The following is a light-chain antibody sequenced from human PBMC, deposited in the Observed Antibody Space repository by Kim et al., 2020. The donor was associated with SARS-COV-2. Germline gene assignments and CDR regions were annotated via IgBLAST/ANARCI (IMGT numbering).Light chain of an antibody. CDR3: QQLNNYPTT. V-gene: IGKV1-9*01. Sequence: ASVGDSVTITCRASQDISSYLAWYQHKPGQAPKLLIYAASTLHSGVPSRFSGSGSGTDFTLTISSLQPEDFATYYCQQLNNYPTTFGQGTRLEIK. J-gene: IGKJ5*01. CDR2: AAS. CDR1: QDISSY.